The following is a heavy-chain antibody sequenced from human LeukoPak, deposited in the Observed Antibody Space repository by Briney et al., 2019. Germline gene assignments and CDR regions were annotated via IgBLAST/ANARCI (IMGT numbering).Heavy chain of an antibody. Sequence: GGSLRLSCAASGFTFSSYAMSWVRQAPGKGLEWVSAISGSGGSTYYADSVKGRFTISRDNSKNTLYLQMNSLRAEDTAVYYCAKDLGYYDSSGSLVTDAFDIWGQGTMVTVSS. D-gene: IGHD3-22*01. CDR1: GFTFSSYA. V-gene: IGHV3-23*01. CDR2: ISGSGGST. CDR3: AKDLGYYDSSGSLVTDAFDI. J-gene: IGHJ3*02.